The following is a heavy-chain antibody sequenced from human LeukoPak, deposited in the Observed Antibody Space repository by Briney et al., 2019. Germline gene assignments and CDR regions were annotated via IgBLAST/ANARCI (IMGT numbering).Heavy chain of an antibody. D-gene: IGHD4-11*01. CDR2: IKSDGITI. V-gene: IGHV3-74*01. CDR1: GFTFSNYM. CDR3: TQGSVTPDY. Sequence: PGGSLRLSCAASGFTFSNYMMHWVRQAPGKGLVWVSRIKSDGITITYADSVKGRFTISRDNAKNTLYLQMNSLRAEDTAVYYCTQGSVTPDYWGQGTLVTVSS. J-gene: IGHJ4*02.